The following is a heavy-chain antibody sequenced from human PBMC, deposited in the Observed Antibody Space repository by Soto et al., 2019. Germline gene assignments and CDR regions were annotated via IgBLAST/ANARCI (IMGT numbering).Heavy chain of an antibody. CDR3: ARKDITIFGVIITPVDY. Sequence: QVQLVQSGEEMRKPGASVKVSCKASGYTFTNFGISWVRQAPGQGLEWMGWISAYNGNTNYAQKLRGRLIMTTDTSTSTAYMELRSLRSDDTAMYYCARKDITIFGVIITPVDYWGQGTLVTVSS. V-gene: IGHV1-18*01. D-gene: IGHD3-3*01. CDR2: ISAYNGNT. J-gene: IGHJ4*02. CDR1: GYTFTNFG.